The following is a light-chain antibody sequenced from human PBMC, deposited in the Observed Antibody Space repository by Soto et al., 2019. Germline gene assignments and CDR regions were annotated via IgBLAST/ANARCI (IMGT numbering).Light chain of an antibody. J-gene: IGKJ1*01. CDR2: AAS. Sequence: DIQMTQSPSSLSVSVGDRVTITCRASQSIGGFLNWYQQKLGKAPKLLIYAASSLQSGVPSRFSGSGSGTDFTLTISSLQPEDFATYYCQQSYSTPTWTFGQGTKVEIK. V-gene: IGKV1-39*01. CDR3: QQSYSTPTWT. CDR1: QSIGGF.